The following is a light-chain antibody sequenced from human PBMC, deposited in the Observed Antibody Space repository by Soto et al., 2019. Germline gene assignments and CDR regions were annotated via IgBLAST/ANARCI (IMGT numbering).Light chain of an antibody. CDR1: QSINSW. CDR3: QQYEIYPIT. J-gene: IGKJ5*01. CDR2: KAS. Sequence: DIQMTQSPSTLSASVGDRVTITCRASQSINSWLAWYQQKPGKAPKLLIYKASSLESGVPSRFSGSGSGTEFTLTISSLQPEDFAAYYCQQYEIYPITFGQGTRLEIK. V-gene: IGKV1-5*03.